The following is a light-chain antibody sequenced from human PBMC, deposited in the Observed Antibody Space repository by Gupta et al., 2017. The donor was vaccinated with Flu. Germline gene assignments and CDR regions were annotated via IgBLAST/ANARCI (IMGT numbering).Light chain of an antibody. CDR1: QDISNY. V-gene: IGKV1-27*01. CDR2: AAS. CDR3: QKYNSAPPGLT. J-gene: IGKJ4*01. Sequence: DIQMTQSPSSLSASVGDRVTITCRASQDISNYLAWFQQKPGRVPNLLIYAASTLQPGVPSRFSGSASGTDFTLTISNLQPEDVATYYCQKYNSAPPGLTFGGGTKVELK.